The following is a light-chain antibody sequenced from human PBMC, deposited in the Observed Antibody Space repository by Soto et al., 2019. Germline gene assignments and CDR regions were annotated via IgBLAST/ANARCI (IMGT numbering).Light chain of an antibody. V-gene: IGLV1-36*01. CDR2: YDD. Sequence: QSVLTQPPSVSGAPRQRVTISCSGSNSNIGNNAVNWYQQLPGKAPKLLIYYDDLLPSGVSDRFSGSKSGTSASLAISGLQSEDEAGYYCAAWDDILNGPVFGGGTKVTVL. CDR3: AAWDDILNGPV. CDR1: NSNIGNNA. J-gene: IGLJ2*01.